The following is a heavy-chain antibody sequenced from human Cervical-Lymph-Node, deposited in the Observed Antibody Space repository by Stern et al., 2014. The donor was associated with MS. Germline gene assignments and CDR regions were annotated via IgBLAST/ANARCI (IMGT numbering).Heavy chain of an antibody. V-gene: IGHV5-51*01. D-gene: IGHD2-21*01. CDR2: IYPGDSDT. Sequence: EVQLVESGAEVKKPGESLQISCKDSGDSFNTYWIAVVRQMPGKGLAWMGIIYPGDSDTRYSPSFQGQVSISADKSTGTAYLHWSSLKASDTAMYYCARGEGDRPFVVDGMDVWGQGTMVTVSS. CDR1: GDSFNTYW. CDR3: ARGEGDRPFVVDGMDV. J-gene: IGHJ6*02.